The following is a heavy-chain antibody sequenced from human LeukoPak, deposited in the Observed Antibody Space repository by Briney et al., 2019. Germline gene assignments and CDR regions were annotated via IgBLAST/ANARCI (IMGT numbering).Heavy chain of an antibody. V-gene: IGHV3-23*01. D-gene: IGHD4-17*01. J-gene: IGHJ4*02. CDR3: ATNLAISTVTIRRGVYFDY. CDR1: GFTFSSYA. CDR2: ISGSGGST. Sequence: PGGSLRLSCAASGFTFSSYAMSWVRQAPGKGREWVSAISGSGGSTYYAASVKGRFTISRDNSKNTLYLQKNSQRDEDTAVYYCATNLAISTVTIRRGVYFDYWGQGTLVTVSS.